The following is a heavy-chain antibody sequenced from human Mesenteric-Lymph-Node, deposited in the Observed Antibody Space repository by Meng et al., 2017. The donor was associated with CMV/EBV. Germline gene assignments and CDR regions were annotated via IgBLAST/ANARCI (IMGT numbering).Heavy chain of an antibody. CDR1: GGSISSSNW. D-gene: IGHD3-22*01. V-gene: IGHV4-4*02. J-gene: IGHJ5*02. CDR2: IYPDGST. CDR3: ASRDYYDRQPVDP. Sequence: VSGGSISSSNWWSWVRQPPGKGLEWIGEIYPDGSTNYNPSLKSRVTISLDKSKNQFSLKLTSMTAADTAFYYCASRDYYDRQPVDPWGQGTPVTVSS.